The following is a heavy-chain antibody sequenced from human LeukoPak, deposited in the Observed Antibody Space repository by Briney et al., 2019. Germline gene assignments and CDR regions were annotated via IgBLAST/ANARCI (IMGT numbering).Heavy chain of an antibody. CDR1: GGSISSGDYY. Sequence: PSETLSLTCTVSGGSISSGDYYWSWIRQPSGKGLEWIGYIYYSGSTYYNPSLRSRVTISVDTSKNQFSLKLSSVTAADTAVYYCARDLAYYYGSGSSYTNFDAFDIWGQGTMVTVSS. D-gene: IGHD3-10*01. V-gene: IGHV4-30-4*01. CDR2: IYYSGST. J-gene: IGHJ3*02. CDR3: ARDLAYYYGSGSSYTNFDAFDI.